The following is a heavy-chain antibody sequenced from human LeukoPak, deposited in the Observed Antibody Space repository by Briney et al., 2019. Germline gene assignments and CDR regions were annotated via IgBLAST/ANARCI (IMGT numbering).Heavy chain of an antibody. D-gene: IGHD4-17*01. J-gene: IGHJ4*02. CDR2: IIPILGIA. CDR3: ARPGYGDYGGCYFDY. V-gene: IGHV1-69*04. CDR1: GGTFSSYA. Sequence: ASVKVSCKASGGTFSSYAISWVRQAPGQGLEWMGRIIPILGIANYAQKFQGRVTITADKSTSTAYMELSSLRSEDTAVYYCARPGYGDYGGCYFDYWGQGTLVTVSS.